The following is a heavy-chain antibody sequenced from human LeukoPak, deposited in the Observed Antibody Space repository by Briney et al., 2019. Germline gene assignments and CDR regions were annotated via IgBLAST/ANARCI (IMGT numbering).Heavy chain of an antibody. D-gene: IGHD2-8*01. CDR1: GFTFSIYA. CDR3: AKDLASNRYYGMDV. CDR2: ISGSGGST. V-gene: IGHV3-23*01. Sequence: GGSLRLSCAASGFTFSIYAMSWVRQAPGKGLEWVSAISGSGGSTYYADSVKGRFTISRDNSKNTLYLQMNSLRAKDTAVYYCAKDLASNRYYGMDVWGQGTTVTVSS. J-gene: IGHJ6*02.